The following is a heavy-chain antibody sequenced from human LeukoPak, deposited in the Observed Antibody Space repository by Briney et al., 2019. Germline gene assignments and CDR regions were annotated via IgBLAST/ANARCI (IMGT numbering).Heavy chain of an antibody. CDR1: GYTFTSYD. V-gene: IGHV1-8*01. J-gene: IGHJ4*02. CDR3: ARFPSTYYYDSSGSVDY. Sequence: ASVKVSCKASGYTFTSYDINWVRQAPGQGLEWMGWMNPNSGNTGYAQKFQGRVTMTRNTSISTAYMELSSLRSEDTAVYYCARFPSTYYYDSSGSVDYWGQGTLVTVSS. CDR2: MNPNSGNT. D-gene: IGHD3-22*01.